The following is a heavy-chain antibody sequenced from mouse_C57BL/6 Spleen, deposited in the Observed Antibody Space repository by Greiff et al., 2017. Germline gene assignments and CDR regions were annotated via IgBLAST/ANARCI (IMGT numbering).Heavy chain of an antibody. CDR1: GYTFTSYD. CDR3: ARGENDGYYRAWFAY. D-gene: IGHD2-3*01. V-gene: IGHV1-85*01. J-gene: IGHJ3*01. CDR2: IYPRDGST. Sequence: VKLMESGPELVKPGASVKLSCKASGYTFTSYDINWVKQRPGQGLEWIGWIYPRDGSTKYNEKFKGKATLTVDTSSSTAYMELHSLTSEDSAVYFCARGENDGYYRAWFAYWGQGTLVTVSA.